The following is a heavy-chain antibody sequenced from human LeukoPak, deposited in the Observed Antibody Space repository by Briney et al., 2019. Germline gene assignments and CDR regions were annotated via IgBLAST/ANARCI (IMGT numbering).Heavy chain of an antibody. V-gene: IGHV4-59*12. CDR3: ARGPLSGWYDY. D-gene: IGHD6-19*01. J-gene: IGHJ4*02. Sequence: SETLSLTCTVSGGSISNYYWNWIRQPPGKGLEWIGYIYYSGSTNYNPSLKSRVTISVDTSKNQFSLKLSSVTAADTAVYYCARGPLSGWYDYWGQGTLVTVSS. CDR2: IYYSGST. CDR1: GGSISNYY.